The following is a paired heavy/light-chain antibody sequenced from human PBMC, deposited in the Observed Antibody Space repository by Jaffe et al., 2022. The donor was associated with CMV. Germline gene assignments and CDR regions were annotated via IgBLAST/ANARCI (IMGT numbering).Heavy chain of an antibody. V-gene: IGHV1-69*01. CDR2: IIPIFGTA. D-gene: IGHD3-22*01. CDR1: GGTFSSYA. Sequence: QVQLVQSGAEVKKPGSSVKVSCKASGGTFSSYAISWVRQAPGQGLEWMGGIIPIFGTANYAQKFQGRVTITADESTSTAYMELSSLRSEDTAVYYCARGGANYYDSSGYYPPPDYWGQGTLVTVSS. J-gene: IGHJ4*02. CDR3: ARGGANYYDSSGYYPPPDY.
Light chain of an antibody. CDR2: AAS. CDR1: QGISNY. Sequence: DIQMTQSPSSLSASVGDRVTITCRASQGISNYLAWYQQKPGKVPKLLIYAASTLQSGVPSRFSGSGSGTDFTLTISSLQPEDVATYYCQKYNSALTFGPGTKVDIK. J-gene: IGKJ3*01. V-gene: IGKV1-27*01. CDR3: QKYNSALT.